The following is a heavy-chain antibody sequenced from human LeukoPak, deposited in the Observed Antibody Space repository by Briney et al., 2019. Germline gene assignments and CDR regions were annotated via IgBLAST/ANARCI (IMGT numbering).Heavy chain of an antibody. CDR2: VCFGGGHT. D-gene: IGHD7-27*01. J-gene: IGHJ4*02. Sequence: GGSLRLFRRASGFNFRTFAMSLVRQTPGKGLEWVSAVCFGGGHTYYADSVKGRFTISRDNSKNTLYLQLSSLRVDDTALYYCAKGAGREGSNWGFFGYWGQGAVVTVSS. V-gene: IGHV3-23*01. CDR1: GFNFRTFA. CDR3: AKGAGREGSNWGFFGY.